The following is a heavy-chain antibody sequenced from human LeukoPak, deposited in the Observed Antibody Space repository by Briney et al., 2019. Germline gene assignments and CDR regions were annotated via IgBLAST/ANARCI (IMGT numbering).Heavy chain of an antibody. J-gene: IGHJ6*02. CDR3: ARDRYYYDSSGDYPEPYYYSYYGMDV. V-gene: IGHV1-46*01. D-gene: IGHD3-22*01. CDR1: VYTFTSYY. CDR2: INPGGGST. Sequence: ASVKDSFMGSVYTFTSYYMHRVRQAPAEGLEGMGIINPGGGSTSCAKKFQGRVTMNRDPCTSTVYMELRSLRSEDTAVYYCARDRYYYDSSGDYPEPYYYSYYGMDVWGQGTTVTVSS.